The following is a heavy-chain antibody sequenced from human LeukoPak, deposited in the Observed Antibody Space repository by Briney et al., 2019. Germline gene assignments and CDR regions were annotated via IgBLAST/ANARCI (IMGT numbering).Heavy chain of an antibody. CDR1: GYSFTSYW. CDR3: ARPSYDILTGYPNGMDV. J-gene: IGHJ6*04. Sequence: GESLKISCKGSGYSFTSYWISWVRQMPGKGLEWMGRIDPSDSYTNYSPSFQGHVTISADKSISTAYLQWSSLKASDTAMYYCARPSYDILTGYPNGMDVWGIGTTVTVSS. CDR2: IDPSDSYT. D-gene: IGHD3-9*01. V-gene: IGHV5-10-1*01.